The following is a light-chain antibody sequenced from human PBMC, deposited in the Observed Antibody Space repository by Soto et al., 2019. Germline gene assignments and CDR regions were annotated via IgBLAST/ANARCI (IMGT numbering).Light chain of an antibody. Sequence: QSALTQPASVSGSPGQSITISCTGTSSDVGGYNLVSWYQQHPGKAPKLMIYEDSKRPSGVSNRFFGSKSGNTAALTISGLEVEDEADYFCCSYARGSTLVFGGGTKLTVL. CDR2: EDS. CDR1: SSDVGGYNL. CDR3: CSYARGSTLV. J-gene: IGLJ3*02. V-gene: IGLV2-23*01.